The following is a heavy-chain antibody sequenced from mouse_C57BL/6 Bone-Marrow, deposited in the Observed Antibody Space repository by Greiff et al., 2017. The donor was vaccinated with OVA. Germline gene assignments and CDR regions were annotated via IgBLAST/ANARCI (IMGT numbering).Heavy chain of an antibody. Sequence: EVKVVESGGDLVKPGGSLKLSCAASGFTFSSYGMSWVRQTPDKRLEWVATISSGGSYTYYPDSVKGRFTFSRDNAKNTLYLQMSSLKSEDTAMYYCARHVDGRRKGYYDVGGTGTTVTVTS. CDR3: ARHVDGRRKGYYDV. D-gene: IGHD1-1*01. J-gene: IGHJ1*03. CDR2: ISSGGSYT. CDR1: GFTFSSYG. V-gene: IGHV5-6*01.